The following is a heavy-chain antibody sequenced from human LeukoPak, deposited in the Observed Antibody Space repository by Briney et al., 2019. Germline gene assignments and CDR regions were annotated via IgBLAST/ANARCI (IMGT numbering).Heavy chain of an antibody. CDR2: ISAYNGNT. D-gene: IGHD3-3*01. CDR1: GYTFTSYG. J-gene: IGHJ6*03. V-gene: IGHV1-18*01. Sequence: GASVKVSCKASGYTFTSYGISWVRQAPGQGLEWMGWISAYNGNTNYAQKLQGRVTMATDTSTSTAYMELRSLRSDDTAVYYCARDGSPYDFWSGYFSPTGVTYYYYYMDVWGKGTTVTVSS. CDR3: ARDGSPYDFWSGYFSPTGVTYYYYYMDV.